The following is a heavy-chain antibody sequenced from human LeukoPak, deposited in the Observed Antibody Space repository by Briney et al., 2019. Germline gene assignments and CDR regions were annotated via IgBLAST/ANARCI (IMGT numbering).Heavy chain of an antibody. J-gene: IGHJ3*02. D-gene: IGHD2-2*01. V-gene: IGHV3-20*04. Sequence: PGGSLRLSCAASGFTFDDYGMSWVRQAPGKGLEWVSGINWNGGSTGYADSVKGRFTISRDNAKNSLYLQMNSLRAEDTAVYYCARDLDCSSTSCYPDAFDIWGQGTMVTVSS. CDR2: INWNGGST. CDR1: GFTFDDYG. CDR3: ARDLDCSSTSCYPDAFDI.